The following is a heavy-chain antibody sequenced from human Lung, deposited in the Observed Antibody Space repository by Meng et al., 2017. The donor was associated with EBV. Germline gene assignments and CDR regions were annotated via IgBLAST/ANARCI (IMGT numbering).Heavy chain of an antibody. CDR3: ARGGAGIVGAPERWFDP. CDR2: IIPIFGTA. V-gene: IGHV1-69*01. J-gene: IGHJ5*02. D-gene: IGHD1-26*01. Sequence: QGQLVQSGAEVKKPGSSVKVSCKDSGGTFSSYAISWVRQAPGQGLEWMGGIIPIFGTANYAQKFQGRVTITADESTSTAYMELSSLRSEDTAVYYCARGGAGIVGAPERWFDPWGQAPWSPSPQ. CDR1: GGTFSSYA.